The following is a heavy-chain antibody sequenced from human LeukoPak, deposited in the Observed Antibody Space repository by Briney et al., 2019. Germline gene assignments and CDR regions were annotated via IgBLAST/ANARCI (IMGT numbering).Heavy chain of an antibody. J-gene: IGHJ6*02. CDR2: IYYSGST. CDR3: ARSPKFYDSSGYLSGMDV. V-gene: IGHV4-59*08. Sequence: SETLSLTCTVSGGSISSYYCSWIRQPPGKGLEWIGYIYYSGSTNYNPSLKSRVTISVDTSKNQFSLKLSSVTAADTAVYYCARSPKFYDSSGYLSGMDVWGQGTTVTVSS. D-gene: IGHD3-22*01. CDR1: GGSISSYY.